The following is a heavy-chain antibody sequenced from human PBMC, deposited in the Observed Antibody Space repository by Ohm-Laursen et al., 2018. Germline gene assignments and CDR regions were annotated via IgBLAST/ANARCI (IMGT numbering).Heavy chain of an antibody. CDR3: ARARGNWKRDYYYAMDV. CDR2: MNPNSGNT. CDR1: GYTFTSYD. D-gene: IGHD1-1*01. Sequence: ASVKVSCKASGYTFTSYDINWVRQATGQGLQWMGWMNPNSGNTGYVQKFQGRVTMTRNTSISTAYMELSSLRSEDTAVYYCARARGNWKRDYYYAMDVWGQGTTVAVSS. V-gene: IGHV1-8*01. J-gene: IGHJ6*02.